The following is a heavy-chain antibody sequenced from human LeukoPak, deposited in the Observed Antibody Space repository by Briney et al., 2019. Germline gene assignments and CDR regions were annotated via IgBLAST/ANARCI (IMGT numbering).Heavy chain of an antibody. CDR1: GFTFSSYA. CDR2: ITGGGST. J-gene: IGHJ3*02. D-gene: IGHD4-23*01. V-gene: IGHV3-23*01. Sequence: QPGGSLRLSCAASGFTFSSYAMSWVRQAPGKGLEWVSAITGGGSTYYADSVKGRFTISRDNSKNTLYLQMSSLRAEDTAIYYCAKPYGGNLADGFDIWGQGTMVTVSS. CDR3: AKPYGGNLADGFDI.